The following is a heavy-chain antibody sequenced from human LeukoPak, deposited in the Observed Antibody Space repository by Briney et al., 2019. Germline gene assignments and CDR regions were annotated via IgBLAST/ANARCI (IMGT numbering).Heavy chain of an antibody. Sequence: SETLSLTCTVSGGSISSGSYYWSWIRQPAGKGLEWIGRIYTSGSTNYNPSLKSRVTISVDTSKNQFSLKLSSVTAADTAVYYCPRVREDPWNSAPHVFDIWGQGTMVTVSS. V-gene: IGHV4-61*02. J-gene: IGHJ3*02. CDR2: IYTSGST. CDR3: PRVREDPWNSAPHVFDI. CDR1: GGSISSGSYY. D-gene: IGHD1-1*01.